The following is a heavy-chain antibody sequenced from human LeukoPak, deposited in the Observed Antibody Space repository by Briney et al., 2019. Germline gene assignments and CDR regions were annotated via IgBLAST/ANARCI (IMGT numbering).Heavy chain of an antibody. D-gene: IGHD3-16*02. V-gene: IGHV3-33*01. CDR1: GFTFSSYG. CDR3: ARSLYDYVWGSYRYTFGY. CDR2: IWYDGSNK. J-gene: IGHJ4*02. Sequence: GSLRLSCAASGFTFSSYGMHWVRQAPGKGLEWVAVIWYDGSNKYYADSVKGRFTISRDNSKNTLYLQMNSLRAEDTAVYYCARSLYDYVWGSYRYTFGYWGQGTLVTVSS.